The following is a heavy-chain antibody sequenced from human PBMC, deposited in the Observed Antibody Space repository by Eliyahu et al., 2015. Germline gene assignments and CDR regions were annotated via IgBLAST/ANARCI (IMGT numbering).Heavy chain of an antibody. CDR1: GGSFSGYY. Sequence: QVQLQQWGAGLLKPSETLSLTCAVYGGSFSGYYWSWIRQPPGKGLEWIGEINHSGSTNYNPSLKSRVTISVDTSKNQFSLKLSSVTAADTAVYYCARGSGGYSYGLRTWHWFDPWGQGTLVTVSS. D-gene: IGHD5-18*01. CDR2: INHSGST. V-gene: IGHV4-34*01. J-gene: IGHJ5*02. CDR3: ARGSGGYSYGLRTWHWFDP.